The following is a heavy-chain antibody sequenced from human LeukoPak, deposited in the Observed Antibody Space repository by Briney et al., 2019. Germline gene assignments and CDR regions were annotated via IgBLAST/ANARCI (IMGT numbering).Heavy chain of an antibody. Sequence: ASVKVSCKASGYTFTNYDINWVRQATGQGLEWMGWMNPNSGNTGYAQKFQGRVTMTRNTSISTAYMELSSLTSDDTAVYYCARFSPYSDSSGGAYWGQGTLVTVSS. CDR2: MNPNSGNT. D-gene: IGHD6-13*01. V-gene: IGHV1-8*01. CDR3: ARFSPYSDSSGGAY. J-gene: IGHJ4*02. CDR1: GYTFTNYD.